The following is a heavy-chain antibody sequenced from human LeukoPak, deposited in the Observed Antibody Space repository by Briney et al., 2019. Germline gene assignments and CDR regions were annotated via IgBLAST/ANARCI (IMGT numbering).Heavy chain of an antibody. Sequence: SVKVSCKASGGTFSSYAISWVRQAPGQGLEWMGRIIPILGIANYAQKFQGRVTITADKSTSTAYMELSSLRSEDTAVYYCARFPSVLRYFDWLSDPFDYWGQGTLVTVSS. D-gene: IGHD3-9*01. CDR3: ARFPSVLRYFDWLSDPFDY. J-gene: IGHJ4*02. CDR2: IIPILGIA. V-gene: IGHV1-69*04. CDR1: GGTFSSYA.